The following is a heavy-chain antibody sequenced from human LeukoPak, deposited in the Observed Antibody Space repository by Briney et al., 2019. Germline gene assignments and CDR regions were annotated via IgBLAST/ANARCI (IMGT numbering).Heavy chain of an antibody. CDR2: INHSGST. D-gene: IGHD3-10*01. CDR3: ARGLLWFGELSDYWYFDL. J-gene: IGHJ2*01. Sequence: SETLSLTCAVYGGSFSGYYWSWIRQPPGKGLEWIGEINHSGSTNYNPSLKSRVTISVDTSKNQFSLKLSSVTAADTAVYYCARGLLWFGELSDYWYFDLWGRGTLVTVSS. CDR1: GGSFSGYY. V-gene: IGHV4-34*01.